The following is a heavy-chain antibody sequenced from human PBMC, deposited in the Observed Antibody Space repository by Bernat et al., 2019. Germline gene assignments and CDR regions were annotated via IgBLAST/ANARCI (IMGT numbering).Heavy chain of an antibody. Sequence: EVQLVESGGGLVKPGGSLRLSCAASGFTFSNAWMSWVRQAPGKGLEWVGRIKSKTDGGTTDYAAPVKGRFTISRDDSKNTLYLQMNSLKTEDTAVYYCTTDAGIPWFGELSDYWGQGTLVTVSS. V-gene: IGHV3-15*01. D-gene: IGHD3-10*01. CDR1: GFTFSNAW. CDR2: IKSKTDGGTT. J-gene: IGHJ4*02. CDR3: TTDAGIPWFGELSDY.